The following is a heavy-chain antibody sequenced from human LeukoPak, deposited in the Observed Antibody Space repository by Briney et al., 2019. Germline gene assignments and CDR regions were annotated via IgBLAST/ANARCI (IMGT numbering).Heavy chain of an antibody. CDR2: IKQDGSEK. D-gene: IGHD6-13*01. Sequence: GGSLRLSCAASGFTLSSYWMSWVRQAPGKGLEWVANIKQDGSEKYYVDSVKGRFTISRDNAKNSLYLQMNSLRAEDTAVYYCASTTAGFDCWGQGTLVTVSS. CDR3: ASTTAGFDC. J-gene: IGHJ4*02. CDR1: GFTLSSYW. V-gene: IGHV3-7*01.